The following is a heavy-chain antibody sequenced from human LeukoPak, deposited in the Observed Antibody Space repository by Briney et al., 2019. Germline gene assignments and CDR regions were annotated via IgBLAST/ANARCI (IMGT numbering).Heavy chain of an antibody. J-gene: IGHJ1*01. V-gene: IGHV4-38-2*02. CDR3: ASGPSPETFQH. CDR1: GFSISNDYY. CDR2: IYHSGTT. Sequence: PSETLSLACTVSGFSISNDYYWTWLRQPPGKGLEWIGGIYHSGTTYYNPSLRGRVSISLDTSKTQFSLKLSSVTAADTAVYYCASGPSPETFQHWGQGTLVTVSS.